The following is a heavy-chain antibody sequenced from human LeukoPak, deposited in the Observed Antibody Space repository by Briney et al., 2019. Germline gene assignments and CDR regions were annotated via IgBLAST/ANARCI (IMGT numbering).Heavy chain of an antibody. CDR1: GGSISTYY. V-gene: IGHV4-59*01. D-gene: IGHD6-19*01. Sequence: PSETLSLTCTVSGGSISTYYWSWIRQPPGKGLEWIGHIFYTGSTNYSPSLKSRVTISVDTSKDQFSLKLSSVTAADTAVYYCATYDSGGWYRLFDHWGQGALVTVSS. CDR2: IFYTGST. J-gene: IGHJ4*02. CDR3: ATYDSGGWYRLFDH.